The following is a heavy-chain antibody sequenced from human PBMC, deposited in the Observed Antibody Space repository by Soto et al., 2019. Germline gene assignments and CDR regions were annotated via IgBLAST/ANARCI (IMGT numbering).Heavy chain of an antibody. CDR3: ARDVYSGSGDAFDL. J-gene: IGHJ3*01. Sequence: ASVKVSCKASGGTFSSYAISWVRQAPGQGLEWMGGIIPIFGTANYAQKFQGRVTITADESTSTAYMELSSLRSEDTAVYYCARDVYSGSGDAFDLWGQGTMVTVSS. CDR2: IIPIFGTA. V-gene: IGHV1-69*13. D-gene: IGHD6-6*01. CDR1: GGTFSSYA.